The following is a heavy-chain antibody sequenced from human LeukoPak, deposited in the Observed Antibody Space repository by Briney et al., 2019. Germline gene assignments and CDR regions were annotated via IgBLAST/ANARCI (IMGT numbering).Heavy chain of an antibody. D-gene: IGHD3-22*01. J-gene: IGHJ4*02. CDR1: GFTFSSYE. CDR2: ISSSGSTI. CDR3: ANSRYDSSGYYGIIGY. Sequence: GGSLKLSCAASGFTFSSYEMNWVRQAPGQGLEWISYISSSGSTIYYADSVKGRFTISRDNAKNSLYLQMNSLRAEDTAVYYCANSRYDSSGYYGIIGYWGQGTLVTVSS. V-gene: IGHV3-48*03.